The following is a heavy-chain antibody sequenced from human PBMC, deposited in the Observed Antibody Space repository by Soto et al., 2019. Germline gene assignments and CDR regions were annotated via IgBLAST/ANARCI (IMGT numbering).Heavy chain of an antibody. Sequence: QITLKESGPTPVTPTQTLTLTCTFSGISLSTSGLGVGWIRQPPGKALDWLALIYWNDDKRYSPSLKSSLTITNDTSKNQVVLTMTNMDPVDTATYYCAPTGRHCSGGSCYPSGWFDPWGQGTLVTVSS. D-gene: IGHD2-15*01. CDR3: APTGRHCSGGSCYPSGWFDP. CDR1: GISLSTSGLG. J-gene: IGHJ5*02. V-gene: IGHV2-5*01. CDR2: IYWNDDK.